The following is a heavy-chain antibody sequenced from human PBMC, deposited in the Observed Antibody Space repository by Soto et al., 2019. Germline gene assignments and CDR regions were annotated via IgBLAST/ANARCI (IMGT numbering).Heavy chain of an antibody. D-gene: IGHD2-2*01. CDR1: GLTLNDYS. J-gene: IGHJ5*02. V-gene: IGHV3-21*02. CDR3: VASSFHSTSCYFSGYFDP. Sequence: EAQLVESGGGLVEPGGSLRLSCEASGLTLNDYSMIWVRQAPGKGLAWVSSISRSSSYIYYPDSVKGRFTVSRDNAKNLQYLQMNSLRAEDTALYYCVASSFHSTSCYFSGYFDPWGQGTLVTVSS. CDR2: ISRSSSYI.